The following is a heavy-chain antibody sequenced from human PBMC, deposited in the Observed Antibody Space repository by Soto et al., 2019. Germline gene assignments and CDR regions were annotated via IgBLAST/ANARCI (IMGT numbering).Heavy chain of an antibody. D-gene: IGHD4-17*01. CDR2: MTADGADA. CDR1: GFIFSNYA. J-gene: IGHJ3*01. CDR3: AKDPNGDYIGAFDF. V-gene: IGHV3-23*01. Sequence: EVQVLESGGGLVQPGGSLRLSCAASGFIFSNYAMMWVRQSPGNGLEWVSAMTADGADARYADSVRGRLTISRDNSKSTLYLQMNSLRVEDTAVYYCAKDPNGDYIGAFDFWGQGILVTVSS.